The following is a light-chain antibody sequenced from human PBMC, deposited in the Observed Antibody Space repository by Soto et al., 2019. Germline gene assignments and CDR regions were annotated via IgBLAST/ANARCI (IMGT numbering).Light chain of an antibody. J-gene: IGKJ4*02. Sequence: EIVLTQSPGTLSLSPGERSTLSCRASQSVAANYLAWYQQKRGQAPRLLIYGASNRATGIPDRFSGSGSGTDFTLTISSLEPEDFATYYCQQFNNYPLTFGGGTKVDIK. CDR3: QQFNNYPLT. CDR1: QSVAANY. V-gene: IGKV3-20*01. CDR2: GAS.